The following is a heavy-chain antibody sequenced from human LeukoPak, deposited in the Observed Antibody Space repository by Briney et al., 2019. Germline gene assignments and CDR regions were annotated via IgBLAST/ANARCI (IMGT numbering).Heavy chain of an antibody. V-gene: IGHV4-59*01. D-gene: IGHD1-1*01. CDR1: GGSFRSFY. CDR3: ARYVPGDSSWIFDL. Sequence: SETLSLTCTVSGGSFRSFYWTWIRQPPGKGLEWIGYIYHNGNTTYNPSLKSRVTISINVSKNQFSLRLTSVTAADTAVYYCARYVPGDSSWIFDLWGRGTLVTVSS. CDR2: IYHNGNT. J-gene: IGHJ2*01.